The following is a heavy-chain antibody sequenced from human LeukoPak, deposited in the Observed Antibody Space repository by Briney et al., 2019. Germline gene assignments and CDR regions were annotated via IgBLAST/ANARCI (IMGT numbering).Heavy chain of an antibody. J-gene: IGHJ4*02. D-gene: IGHD5-12*01. Sequence: PGGSLRLSCAASGFTFSSYAMNWVRQAPGKGLEWVSGVSGSGGSTYYADSVKGRFTISRDNSKNTLYLQMNDLRAEDTAVYYCAKDRWARGDQVATVDSVHYWGQGTLVTVSS. CDR2: VSGSGGST. CDR1: GFTFSSYA. CDR3: AKDRWARGDQVATVDSVHY. V-gene: IGHV3-23*01.